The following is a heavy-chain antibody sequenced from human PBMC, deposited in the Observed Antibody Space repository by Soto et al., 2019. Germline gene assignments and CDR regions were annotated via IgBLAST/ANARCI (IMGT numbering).Heavy chain of an antibody. CDR1: GFTFSNAW. D-gene: IGHD5-12*01. CDR2: IKSKTDGGTT. Sequence: GGSLRLSCAASGFTFSNAWMSWVRQAPGKGLEWVGRIKSKTDGGTTDYAAPVKGRFTISRDDSKNTLYLQTNSLKTEDTAVYYCTTGRGYSGYDTAINYYYYYMDVWGKGTTVTVSS. J-gene: IGHJ6*03. CDR3: TTGRGYSGYDTAINYYYYYMDV. V-gene: IGHV3-15*01.